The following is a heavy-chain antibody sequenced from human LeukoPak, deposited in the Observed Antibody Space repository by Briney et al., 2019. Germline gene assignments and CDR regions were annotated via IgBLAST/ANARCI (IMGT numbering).Heavy chain of an antibody. D-gene: IGHD4-17*01. J-gene: IGHJ6*02. CDR2: IYYSGST. CDR3: ARGTVTTFGNYGMDV. CDR1: GDSISSVDFH. Sequence: PSQPLSLTCTVSGDSISSVDFHWSWIRQPPGKGLTWIGYIYYSGSTYYNPSLKSRVTISVDTSKRQLSLKLSSVTAADTAVYYCARGTVTTFGNYGMDVWGQGTTVTVSS. V-gene: IGHV4-30-4*01.